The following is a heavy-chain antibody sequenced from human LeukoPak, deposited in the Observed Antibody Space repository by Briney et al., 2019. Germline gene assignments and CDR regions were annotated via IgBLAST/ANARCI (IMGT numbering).Heavy chain of an antibody. J-gene: IGHJ4*02. CDR3: ARASMRYALDY. CDR1: GGSISSGSYY. D-gene: IGHD5-12*01. Sequence: SEALSLTCTVSGGSISSGSYYWSWIRRPAGKGLEWIGRIYTSGSTNYNPSLKSRVTISVDTSKNQFSLKLSSVTAADTAVYYCARASMRYALDYWGQGTLVTVSS. V-gene: IGHV4-61*02. CDR2: IYTSGST.